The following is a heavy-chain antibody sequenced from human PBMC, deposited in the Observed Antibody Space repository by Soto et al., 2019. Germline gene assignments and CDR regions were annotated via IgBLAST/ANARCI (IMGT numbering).Heavy chain of an antibody. Sequence: SVKVSCKASGGTFSSYAISWVRQAPGQGLEWMGGIIPIFGTANYAQKFQGRVTITADKSTSTAYMELSSLRSEDTAVYYCARRGMAAAGRFDYWGQGTLVTVSS. CDR1: GGTFSSYA. J-gene: IGHJ4*02. V-gene: IGHV1-69*06. CDR2: IIPIFGTA. D-gene: IGHD6-13*01. CDR3: ARRGMAAAGRFDY.